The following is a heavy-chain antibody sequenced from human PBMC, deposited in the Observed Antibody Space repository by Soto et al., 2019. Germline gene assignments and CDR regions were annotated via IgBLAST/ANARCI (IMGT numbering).Heavy chain of an antibody. CDR1: GFTFSNVW. CDR3: TPLALKYSSGWYEFSD. V-gene: IGHV3-15*07. CDR2: IKSKTDGGTT. J-gene: IGHJ4*02. Sequence: EVQLVESGGGLVKPGGSLRLSCAASGFTFSNVWMNWVRQAPGKGLEWVGRIKSKTDGGTTDYAAPVKGRFTISRDDSNNRPYRQMNSLKSEDTAVYYCTPLALKYSSGWYEFSDWGQGTLVTVSS. D-gene: IGHD6-19*01.